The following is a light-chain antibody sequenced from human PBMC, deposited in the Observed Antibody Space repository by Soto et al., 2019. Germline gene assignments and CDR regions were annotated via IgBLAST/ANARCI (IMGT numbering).Light chain of an antibody. J-gene: IGLJ3*02. CDR2: RNN. CDR3: VSWDASLSAWV. CDR1: NSNIGSDF. V-gene: IGLV1-47*01. Sequence: QSVLTQPPSASGTPGQKVTISCSGSNSNIGSDFVFWFQQLPGTAPILLIYRNNQRPSGVPDRFSGSKSGTSASLAISGLRSEDEADYYCVSWDASLSAWVFGGGTKLNVL.